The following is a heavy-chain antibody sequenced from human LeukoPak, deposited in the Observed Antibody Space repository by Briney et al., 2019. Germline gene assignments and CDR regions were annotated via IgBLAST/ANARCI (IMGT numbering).Heavy chain of an antibody. V-gene: IGHV3-23*01. CDR1: GFTFSNFA. D-gene: IGHD1-14*01. Sequence: PGGSLRLSCVASGFTFSNFAMTWVRQAPGKGLEWVSVISTSGTYYAESVKGRFTISRDNSKNTLYLQMSSLRAEDTAVYYCAKNINHLEWGQGTLVTVSS. CDR3: AKNINHLE. CDR2: ISTSGT. J-gene: IGHJ4*02.